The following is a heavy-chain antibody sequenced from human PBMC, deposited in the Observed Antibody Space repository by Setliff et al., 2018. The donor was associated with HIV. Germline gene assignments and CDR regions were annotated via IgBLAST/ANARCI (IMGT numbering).Heavy chain of an antibody. D-gene: IGHD5-12*01. CDR2: INPSGGTT. Sequence: ASVKVSCKASGYSFIGHYMHWVRQAPGQGLEWMGIINPSGGTTSYAQKFQGRVTMTRDTSTSTVDMELSSLRSEDTAVYYCARELRGYSGHDVAWGQGTLVTVSS. V-gene: IGHV1-46*01. J-gene: IGHJ4*02. CDR3: ARELRGYSGHDVA. CDR1: GYSFIGHY.